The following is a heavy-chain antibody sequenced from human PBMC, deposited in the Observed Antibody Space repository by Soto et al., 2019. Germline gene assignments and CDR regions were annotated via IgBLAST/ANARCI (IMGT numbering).Heavy chain of an antibody. V-gene: IGHV3-23*01. D-gene: IGHD3-10*01. J-gene: IGHJ4*02. Sequence: EVQLLESGGGLVQPGGSLRLSCAASGFTFSSYAMSWVRQAPGKGLEWVSAISGSGGSTYYADSVKGRFTISRDNSKNPLYLQMNSLRAEDTAVYYCARASPPLLWFGEPTIYYFDYWGQGTLVTVSS. CDR3: ARASPPLLWFGEPTIYYFDY. CDR2: ISGSGGST. CDR1: GFTFSSYA.